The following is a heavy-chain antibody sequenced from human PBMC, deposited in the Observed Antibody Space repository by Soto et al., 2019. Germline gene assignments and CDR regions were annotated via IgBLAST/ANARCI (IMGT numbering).Heavy chain of an antibody. D-gene: IGHD2-2*01. CDR3: AEAPAASEVYFYCMDV. Sequence: SVKVSCKASGGTFSSYAISWVRQAPGQGLEWMGGIIPIFGTANYAQKFQGRVTITADESTSTAYMELSSLRSEDTAVYYCAEAPAASEVYFYCMDVCGQVPSFTVS. V-gene: IGHV1-69*13. CDR2: IIPIFGTA. CDR1: GGTFSSYA. J-gene: IGHJ6*02.